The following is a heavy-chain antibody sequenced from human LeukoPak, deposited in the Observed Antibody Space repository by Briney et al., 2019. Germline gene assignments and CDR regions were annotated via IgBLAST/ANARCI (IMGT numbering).Heavy chain of an antibody. CDR3: AKPLTSYSSGFSDDFDV. V-gene: IGHV3-64*02. Sequence: PGGSLRLSCAASGFTFSIYAMHWVRQAPGKGLEHVSTITTNGGNTYYADSVKGRFTISRDNSKDTLFLQLGRLRAEDIGVYYCAKPLTSYSSGFSDDFDVWGHGTMVTVSS. CDR2: ITTNGGNT. J-gene: IGHJ3*01. CDR1: GFTFSIYA. D-gene: IGHD5-18*01.